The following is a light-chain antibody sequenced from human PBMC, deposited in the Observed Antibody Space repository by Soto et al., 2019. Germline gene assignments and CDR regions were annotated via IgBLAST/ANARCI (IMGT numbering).Light chain of an antibody. V-gene: IGKV3-20*01. J-gene: IGKJ1*01. CDR3: HQYGDSPQT. CDR2: GTS. CDR1: QSVTTSY. Sequence: EIVLTQSPGTLSLSPGERATLSCRTSQSVTTSYLAWYQQKPGQAPRLLIYGTSIRVTGVPDRFSGSGSATDFTLTISRLEPEDFAVYYCHQYGDSPQTFGQGTKVEI.